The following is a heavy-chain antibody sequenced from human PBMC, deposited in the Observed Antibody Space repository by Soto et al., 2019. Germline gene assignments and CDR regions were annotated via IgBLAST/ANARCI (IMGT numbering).Heavy chain of an antibody. Sequence: PGGSLRLSCAASGFTFSLYGMHLVRQAPGKGLEWVAAIWDDGRRKDYADSVKDRLFISRDNSKNTLYLQLDSLRPEDTAVYYCATWQGSLNFHYWGQGTLVTVSS. J-gene: IGHJ4*02. CDR3: ATWQGSLNFHY. CDR1: GFTFSLYG. V-gene: IGHV3-33*01. CDR2: IWDDGRRK.